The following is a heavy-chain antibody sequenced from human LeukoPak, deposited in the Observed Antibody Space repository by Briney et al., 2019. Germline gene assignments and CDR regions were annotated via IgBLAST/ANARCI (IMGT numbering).Heavy chain of an antibody. CDR1: GGTFSSYA. CDR3: VRGDDWNDDYFDY. V-gene: IGHV1-2*02. D-gene: IGHD1-1*01. J-gene: IGHJ4*02. CDR2: MNPNSGGT. Sequence: ASVKVSCKASGGTFSSYAISWVRQAPGQGVEWMGWMNPNSGGTNYAQKFQGRVTMTRDTSISAAYMELTSLRSDDTAVYYCVRGDDWNDDYFDYWGQGTLVTVSS.